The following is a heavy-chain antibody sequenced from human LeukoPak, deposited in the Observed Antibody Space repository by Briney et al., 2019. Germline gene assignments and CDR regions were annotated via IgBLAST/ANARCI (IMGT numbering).Heavy chain of an antibody. J-gene: IGHJ4*02. CDR2: IYYSGST. CDR1: GGSISSSSCY. V-gene: IGHV4-39*01. D-gene: IGHD3-3*01. Sequence: SETLSLTCTVSGGSISSSSCYWGWIRQPPGKGLEWIGSIYYSGSTYYNPSLKSRVTISVDTSKNQFSLKLSSVTAADTAVYYCARQPPITIFGVVPSPYYFDYWGQGTLVTVSS. CDR3: ARQPPITIFGVVPSPYYFDY.